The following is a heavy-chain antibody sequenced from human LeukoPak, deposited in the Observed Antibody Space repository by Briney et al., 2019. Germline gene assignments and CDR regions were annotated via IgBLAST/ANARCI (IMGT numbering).Heavy chain of an antibody. V-gene: IGHV1-18*01. J-gene: IGHJ4*02. CDR1: GYTFTSYG. Sequence: ASVKVSCKASGYTFTSYGIGWVRQAPGQGLEWMGWISVYNGNTNYAQKLQGRVTMTTDTSTSTAYMELRNLRSDDTAVYYCARDLGDTAVAETYHDFAYWGQGTLVTVSS. CDR3: ARDLGDTAVAETYHDFAY. CDR2: ISVYNGNT. D-gene: IGHD6-19*01.